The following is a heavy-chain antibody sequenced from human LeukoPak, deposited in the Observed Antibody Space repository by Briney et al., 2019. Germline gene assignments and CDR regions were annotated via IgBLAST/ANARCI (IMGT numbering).Heavy chain of an antibody. V-gene: IGHV1-69*04. CDR3: ARVQSTVTSETQDYYYYGMDV. Sequence: ASVKVFCKASGGTFSSYAISWVRQAPGQGLEWMGRIIPILGIANYAQKFQGRVTITADKSTSTAYMELSSLRSEDTAVYYCARVQSTVTSETQDYYYYGMDVWGQGTTVTVSS. CDR2: IIPILGIA. J-gene: IGHJ6*02. D-gene: IGHD4-17*01. CDR1: GGTFSSYA.